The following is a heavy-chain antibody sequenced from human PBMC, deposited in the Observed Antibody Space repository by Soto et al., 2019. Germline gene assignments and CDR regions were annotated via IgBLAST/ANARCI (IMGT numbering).Heavy chain of an antibody. Sequence: SETLSLTCTVSGGSISSYYWSWIRQPPGKGLEWIGYIYYSGSTNYNPSLKSRVTISVDTSKNQFSLKLSSVTAAGTAVYYCAKNYGNAFDIWGQGTMVTVS. D-gene: IGHD3-10*01. CDR3: AKNYGNAFDI. CDR1: GGSISSYY. J-gene: IGHJ3*02. V-gene: IGHV4-59*01. CDR2: IYYSGST.